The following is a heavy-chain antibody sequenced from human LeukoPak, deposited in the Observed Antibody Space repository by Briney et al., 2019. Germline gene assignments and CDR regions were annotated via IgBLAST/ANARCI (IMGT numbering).Heavy chain of an antibody. CDR3: ARDWAGHSDI. V-gene: IGHV3-66*02. CDR1: GFTVSSNY. CDR2: IYSGGST. J-gene: IGHJ3*02. D-gene: IGHD3/OR15-3a*01. Sequence: HSGGSLRLSCAASGFTVSSNYRSWVRQAPGKGLEWVSAIYSGGSTYYADSVKGRFTISRDNSKNTLYLQMNSPRAEDTAVYYCARDWAGHSDIWGQGTMVTVSS.